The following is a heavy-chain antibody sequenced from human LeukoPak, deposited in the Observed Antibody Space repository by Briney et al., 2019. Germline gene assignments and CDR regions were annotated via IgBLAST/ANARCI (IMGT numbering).Heavy chain of an antibody. J-gene: IGHJ6*03. Sequence: SETLSLTCAVYGGSFSGYYWSWIRQPPEKGLEWIGYIYYSGSTNYNPSLKSRVTMSVDTSKNQFSLKLSSVTAADTAVYYCARDDSTYQHYMDVWGKGTTVTVSS. CDR1: GGSFSGYY. D-gene: IGHD4-11*01. CDR3: ARDDSTYQHYMDV. V-gene: IGHV4-59*12. CDR2: IYYSGST.